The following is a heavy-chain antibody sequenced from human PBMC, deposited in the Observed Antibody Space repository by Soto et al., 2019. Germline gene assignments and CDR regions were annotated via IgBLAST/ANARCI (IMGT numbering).Heavy chain of an antibody. CDR3: ARDRNWFGP. J-gene: IGHJ5*02. CDR1: VYALTSYG. CDR2: INAGNGNT. V-gene: IGHV1-3*01. Sequence: SVKFSCKTPVYALTSYGMHLVRQAPGQRLEWMGWINAGNGNTKYSQKFQGRVTITRDTSARTAYMELSSLRSEDTAVYYCARDRNWFGPWGQGTLVTVSS.